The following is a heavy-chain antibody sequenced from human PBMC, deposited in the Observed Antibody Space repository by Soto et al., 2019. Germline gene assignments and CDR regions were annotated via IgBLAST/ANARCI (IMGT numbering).Heavy chain of an antibody. CDR1: GGSFSGYY. Sequence: SETLSLTCAVYGGSFSGYYWSWIRQPPGKGLEWIGEINHSGSTNYNPSLKSRVTISVDTSKNQFSLKLSSVTAADTAVYYCARGAGMEWLRSFDYWGQGTLVTVSS. CDR3: ARGAGMEWLRSFDY. J-gene: IGHJ4*02. CDR2: INHSGST. D-gene: IGHD5-12*01. V-gene: IGHV4-34*01.